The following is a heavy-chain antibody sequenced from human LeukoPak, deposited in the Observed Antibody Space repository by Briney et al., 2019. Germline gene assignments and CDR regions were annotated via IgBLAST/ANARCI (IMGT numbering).Heavy chain of an antibody. CDR1: GFTFDDYA. J-gene: IGHJ4*02. CDR2: ISWNSGSI. D-gene: IGHD4-17*01. CDR3: ARDLLAVTTGGATY. Sequence: QAGGSLRLSCAASGFTFDDYAMHWVRQAPGKGLEWVSGISWNSGSIGYADSVKGRFTISRDNAKNSLYPQMNSLRAEDMALYYCARDLLAVTTGGATYWGQGTLVTVSS. V-gene: IGHV3-9*03.